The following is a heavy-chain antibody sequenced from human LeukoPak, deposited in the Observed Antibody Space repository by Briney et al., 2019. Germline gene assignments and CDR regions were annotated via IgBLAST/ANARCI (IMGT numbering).Heavy chain of an antibody. CDR1: GYTLTELS. CDR3: ATANIRYSSSWYDDFDY. J-gene: IGHJ4*02. V-gene: IGHV1-24*01. CDR2: FDPEDGET. D-gene: IGHD6-13*01. Sequence: ASVKVSCKVSGYTLTELSMHWVRQAPGKGLEWMGGFDPEDGETTYAQKFQGRVTMTEDTSTDTAYMELSSLRSEDTAVYYCATANIRYSSSWYDDFDYWGQGTLVTVSS.